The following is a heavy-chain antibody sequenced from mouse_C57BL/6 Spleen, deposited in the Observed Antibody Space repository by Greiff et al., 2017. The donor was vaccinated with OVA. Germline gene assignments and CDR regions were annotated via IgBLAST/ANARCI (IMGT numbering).Heavy chain of an antibody. CDR2: INPNNGGT. D-gene: IGHD1-1*01. J-gene: IGHJ2*01. V-gene: IGHV1-18*01. CDR3: ARRDYYGSSYYFDY. CDR1: GYTFTDYN. Sequence: DVKLQESGPELVKPGASVKIPCKASGYTFTDYNMDWVKQSHGKSLEWIGDINPNNGGTIYNQKFKGKATLTVDKSSSTAYMELRSLTSEDTAVYYCARRDYYGSSYYFDYWGQGTTLTVSS.